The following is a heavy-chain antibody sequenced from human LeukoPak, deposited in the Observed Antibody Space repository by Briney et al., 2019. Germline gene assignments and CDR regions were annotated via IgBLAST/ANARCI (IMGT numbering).Heavy chain of an antibody. CDR1: GYTFTNYG. CDR2: ISGYNGNT. D-gene: IGHD1-26*01. Sequence: ASVKVSCKASGYTFTNYGISWVRQAPGQGLERMGWISGYNGNTKYAQKFQSRVTMTTDTSTNTVNMELRSLRSDDTAVFYCARSGSHNYYYYGMDVWGQGTTVIVSS. V-gene: IGHV1-18*01. CDR3: ARSGSHNYYYYGMDV. J-gene: IGHJ6*02.